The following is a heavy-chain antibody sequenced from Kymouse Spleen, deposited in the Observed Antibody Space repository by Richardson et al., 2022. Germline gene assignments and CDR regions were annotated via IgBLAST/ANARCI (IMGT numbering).Heavy chain of an antibody. CDR1: GFTFSSYG. CDR3: AREGATVLYYYYYYGMDV. D-gene: IGHD4-11,IGHD4-11*01,IGHD5-24*01. V-gene: IGHV3-33*01. CDR2: IWYDGSNK. Sequence: QVQLVESGGGVVQPGRSLRLSCAASGFTFSSYGMHWVRQAPGKGLEWVAVIWYDGSNKYYADSVKGRFTISRDNSKNTLYLQMNSLRAEDTAVYYCAREGATVLYYYYYYGMDVWGQGTTVTVSS. J-gene: IGHJ6*02.